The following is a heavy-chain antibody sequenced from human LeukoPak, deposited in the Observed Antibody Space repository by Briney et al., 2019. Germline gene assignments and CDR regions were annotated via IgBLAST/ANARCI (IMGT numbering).Heavy chain of an antibody. CDR1: GFTFSSYR. Sequence: GGSLRLSCAASGFTFSSYRMNWVRQSPGKGLEWVSSISTNSRYIYYADSVKGRFTISRDNAENSLYLQMNSLRAEDTAVYYCARVSAAGNVYYYYAMDVWGQGTTVTVSS. CDR2: ISTNSRYI. D-gene: IGHD6-13*01. V-gene: IGHV3-21*01. CDR3: ARVSAAGNVYYYYAMDV. J-gene: IGHJ6*02.